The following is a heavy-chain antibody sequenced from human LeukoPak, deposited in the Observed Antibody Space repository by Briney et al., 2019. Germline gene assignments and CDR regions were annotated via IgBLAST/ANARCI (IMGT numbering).Heavy chain of an antibody. D-gene: IGHD1-26*01. CDR1: GGSISSSSYY. CDR2: IYSSGST. CDR3: ANPEEGATSGAFVI. V-gene: IGHV4-39*01. J-gene: IGHJ3*02. Sequence: SETLSLTCTVSGGSISSSSYYWGWIRQPPGKGLEWIGSIYSSGSTYHNPSLKSRVTISIDMSKNQFSLKLTSVTAADTAVYYCANPEEGATSGAFVIWGQGTMVTVSS.